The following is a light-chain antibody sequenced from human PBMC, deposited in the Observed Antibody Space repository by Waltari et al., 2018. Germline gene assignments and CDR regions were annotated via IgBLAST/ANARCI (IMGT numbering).Light chain of an antibody. CDR2: DVD. CDR3: CSYAGRYTFV. Sequence: QSALTQPRSVSGSPGQSVTISCTGSRSDVGGYISVSWYHHQPGRAPKVMIYDVDKRPSGVPDRFSGSQSGKTASLTISGLQAEDEGDYYCCSYAGRYTFVFGSGTKVTVL. V-gene: IGLV2-11*01. J-gene: IGLJ1*01. CDR1: RSDVGGYIS.